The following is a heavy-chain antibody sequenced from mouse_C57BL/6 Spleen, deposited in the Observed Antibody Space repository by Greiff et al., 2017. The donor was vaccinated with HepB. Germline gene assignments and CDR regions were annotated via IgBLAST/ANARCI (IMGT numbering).Heavy chain of an antibody. Sequence: DVQLVESGGGLVKPGGSLKLSCAASGFTFSDYGMHWVRQAPEKGLEWVAYISSGSSTIYYADTVKGRFTISRDNAKNTLFLRMTSLRSEDTAMYYCARGGNSYWYFDVWGTGTTVTVSS. J-gene: IGHJ1*03. CDR1: GFTFSDYG. CDR3: ARGGNSYWYFDV. CDR2: ISSGSSTI. D-gene: IGHD2-1*01. V-gene: IGHV5-17*01.